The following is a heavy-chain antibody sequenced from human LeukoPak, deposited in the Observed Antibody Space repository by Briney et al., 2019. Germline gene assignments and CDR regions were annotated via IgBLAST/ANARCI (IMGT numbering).Heavy chain of an antibody. V-gene: IGHV1-2*06. CDR1: GYTFTGYY. CDR2: INPNSGGT. Sequence: ASVKVSCKASGYTFTGYYMHWVRQAPGQGLEWMGRINPNSGGTNYAQKFQGRVTMTRDTSISTAYMGLSRLRSDDTAVYYCATTNPTSYSSGRGFDYWGQGTLVTVSS. CDR3: ATTNPTSYSSGRGFDY. D-gene: IGHD6-19*01. J-gene: IGHJ4*02.